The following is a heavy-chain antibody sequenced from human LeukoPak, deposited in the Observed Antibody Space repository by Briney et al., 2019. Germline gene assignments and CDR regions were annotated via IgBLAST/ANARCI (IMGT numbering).Heavy chain of an antibody. Sequence: GGSLRLSCAASGFTVSNNYMSWVRQAPGKGLEWVSITYSDGNTNYAVSVKGRFTISRDTSQNTLSLQMNSLRAEDTAVYYCVRKNQDFNAAFDIWGQGQWSPSLQ. CDR2: TYSDGNT. CDR3: VRKNQDFNAAFDI. D-gene: IGHD1-14*01. CDR1: GFTVSNNY. J-gene: IGHJ3*02. V-gene: IGHV3-53*01.